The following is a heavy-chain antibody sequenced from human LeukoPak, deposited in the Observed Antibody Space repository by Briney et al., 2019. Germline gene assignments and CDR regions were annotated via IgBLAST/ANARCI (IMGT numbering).Heavy chain of an antibody. D-gene: IGHD4-23*01. Sequence: SETLSLTCAVYGGSFSGYYWSWIRQPPGKGLEWIGEINHSGSTNYNPSLKSRVTISVDTSKNQFSLKLSSVTAADTAVYYCARGGYGGLAYWGQGTLVTVSS. V-gene: IGHV4-34*01. CDR2: INHSGST. J-gene: IGHJ4*02. CDR3: ARGGYGGLAY. CDR1: GGSFSGYY.